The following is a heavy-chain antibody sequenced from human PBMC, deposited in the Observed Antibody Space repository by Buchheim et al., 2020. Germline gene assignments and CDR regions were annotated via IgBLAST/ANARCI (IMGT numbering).Heavy chain of an antibody. CDR3: ASHYCSSTSCRNGFDP. CDR1: GFTFSSYS. J-gene: IGHJ5*02. D-gene: IGHD2-2*01. Sequence: EVQLVESGGGLVQPGGSLRLSCAASGFTFSSYSMNWVRQAPGKGLEWVSYISSSSSTIYYADSVKGRFTISRDNAKNSLSLQMNSLRAEDTAVYYCASHYCSSTSCRNGFDPWGQGTL. V-gene: IGHV3-48*04. CDR2: ISSSSSTI.